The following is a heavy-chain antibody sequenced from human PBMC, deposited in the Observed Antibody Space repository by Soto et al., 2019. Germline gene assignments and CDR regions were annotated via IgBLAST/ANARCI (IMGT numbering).Heavy chain of an antibody. Sequence: QVQLQESGPGLVKPSQTLSLTCTVSGGSISSGDYYWSWIRQPPGKGLEWIGYIYYSGSTYYNPSLKSRVPISVDTSKHQFSQKLSSVTAADTAVYYCAREAWYYYYYGMYVWGQGTTVTVSS. V-gene: IGHV4-30-4*01. CDR3: AREAWYYYYYGMYV. CDR1: GGSISSGDYY. J-gene: IGHJ6*02. CDR2: IYYSGST.